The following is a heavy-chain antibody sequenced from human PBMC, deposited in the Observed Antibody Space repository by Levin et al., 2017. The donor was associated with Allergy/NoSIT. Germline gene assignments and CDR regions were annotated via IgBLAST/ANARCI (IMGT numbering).Heavy chain of an antibody. CDR2: IYSGGTT. V-gene: IGHV3-53*01. CDR1: GFTVISNY. Sequence: GESLKISCAASGFTVISNYMSWVRQAPGKGLEWVSLIYSGGTTSYADSVKGRFTISRDNSKNTLYLQMNSLRAEDTAVYYCASSDVVRGRPPDYWGQGTLVTVSS. J-gene: IGHJ4*02. D-gene: IGHD3-10*01. CDR3: ASSDVVRGRPPDY.